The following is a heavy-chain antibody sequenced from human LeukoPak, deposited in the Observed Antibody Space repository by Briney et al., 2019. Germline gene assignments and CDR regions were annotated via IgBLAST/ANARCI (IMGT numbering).Heavy chain of an antibody. CDR3: ARVQSSSWYNDY. CDR2: IYYSGST. Sequence: SETLSLTCTVSGGSISSSSYYWGWIRQPPGKGLEGIGSIYYSGSTYYNPSLKSRVTISVDTSKNQFSLKLSSVTAADTAVYYCARVQSSSWYNDYWGQGTLVTVSS. J-gene: IGHJ4*02. D-gene: IGHD6-13*01. V-gene: IGHV4-39*01. CDR1: GGSISSSSYY.